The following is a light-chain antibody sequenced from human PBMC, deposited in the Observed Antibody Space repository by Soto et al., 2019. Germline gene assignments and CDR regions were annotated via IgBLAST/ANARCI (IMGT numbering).Light chain of an antibody. CDR3: SSFTSSNTWL. J-gene: IGLJ3*02. CDR1: SSNVGGYNY. Sequence: QSALTQPASVSGSPGQSITMSCTGTSSNVGGYNYVSWYQQYPGKAPKLMIFEVTNRPSGVSDRFSGSKSGNTASLTISGLQAEDEADYYRSSFTSSNTWLFGGGTKLTVL. V-gene: IGLV2-14*01. CDR2: EVT.